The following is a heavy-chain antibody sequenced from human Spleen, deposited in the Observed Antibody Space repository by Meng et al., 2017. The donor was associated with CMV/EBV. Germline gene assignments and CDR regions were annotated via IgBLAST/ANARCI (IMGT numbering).Heavy chain of an antibody. V-gene: IGHV3-11*04. J-gene: IGHJ4*02. Sequence: GESLKISCAASGFTFSDYYMTWIRQAPGKGLEWVSYISSSGSITKYLDSVKGRFTISRDNAKNSLFLQMNSLRVEDTAVYYCARDREYQLLYPTFDSWGQGTLVTVSS. D-gene: IGHD2-2*02. CDR1: GFTFSDYY. CDR2: ISSSGSIT. CDR3: ARDREYQLLYPTFDS.